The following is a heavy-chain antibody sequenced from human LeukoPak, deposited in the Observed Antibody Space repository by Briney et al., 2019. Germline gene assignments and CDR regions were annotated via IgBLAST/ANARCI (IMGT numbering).Heavy chain of an antibody. CDR2: IYFSGST. CDR1: GGSISYYY. V-gene: IGHV4-59*01. Sequence: SETLSLTCAVSGGSISYYYWSWIRQPPGKGLEWIGYIYFSGSTNYNPSLRSRVTISVDASKNQFSLKLSSVTAADTAVYYCARQVTVGSFFDYWGQGTLVPVSS. D-gene: IGHD2-21*02. J-gene: IGHJ4*02. CDR3: ARQVTVGSFFDY.